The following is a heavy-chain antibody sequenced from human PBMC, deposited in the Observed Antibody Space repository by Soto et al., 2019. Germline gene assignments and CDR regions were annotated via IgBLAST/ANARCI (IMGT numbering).Heavy chain of an antibody. J-gene: IGHJ5*02. CDR2: ISSGSGYI. V-gene: IGHV3-21*01. CDR3: ARLRYSSGEKWFDP. Sequence: SLRLSCAASGFIFTNFAIHWVRQAPGKGLEWVSSISSGSGYIYYADSLKGRFTISRDNAKNSLYLQMNSLRAEDTAVYFCARLRYSSGEKWFDPWGQGTLVTVSS. D-gene: IGHD6-19*01. CDR1: GFIFTNFA.